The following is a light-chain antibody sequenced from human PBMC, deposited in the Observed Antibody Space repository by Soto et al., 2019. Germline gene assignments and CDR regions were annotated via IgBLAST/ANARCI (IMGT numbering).Light chain of an antibody. CDR1: QSLLYGNGDNY. Sequence: DIVMTQSPLSLPVTPGEPASISCWSSQSLLYGNGDNYLDWYLQKPGQSPQLLIYLGSNRASGVPDSFSGGGSGTDFTLKISKVEAEDVGVYYCMQALEAPPTFGQGTKVEIK. CDR2: LGS. V-gene: IGKV2-28*01. J-gene: IGKJ1*01. CDR3: MQALEAPPT.